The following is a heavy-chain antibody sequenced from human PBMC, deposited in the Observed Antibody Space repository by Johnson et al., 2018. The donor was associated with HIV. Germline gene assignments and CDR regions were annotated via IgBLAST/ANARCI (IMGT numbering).Heavy chain of an antibody. CDR1: GFTFSSYA. CDR2: ISYDGNNK. CDR3: ARDWDAYGAFDI. D-gene: IGHD1-26*01. J-gene: IGHJ3*02. Sequence: QVQLVESGGGVVQPGRSLRLSCAASGFTFSSYAMHWVRQAPGKGLEWVAVISYDGNNKYYADSVKGRFTISRDNSKNTLYLQMNSLRAEDTAVYYCARDWDAYGAFDIWGQGTMVTVSS. V-gene: IGHV3-30-3*01.